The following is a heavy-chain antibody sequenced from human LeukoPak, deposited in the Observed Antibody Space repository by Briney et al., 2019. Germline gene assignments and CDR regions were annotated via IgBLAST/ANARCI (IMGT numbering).Heavy chain of an antibody. D-gene: IGHD6-13*01. J-gene: IGHJ4*02. V-gene: IGHV4-59*08. CDR1: GGSISSHY. CDR3: ARFTTQQLVYENLYYFDY. CDR2: IYYSGST. Sequence: SETLSLTCTVSGGSISSHYWSWIRQPPGKGLEWIGYIYYSGSTNYNPSLKSRVTISVDTSKNQFSLKLSSVTAADTAVYYCARFTTQQLVYENLYYFDYWGQGTLVTVSS.